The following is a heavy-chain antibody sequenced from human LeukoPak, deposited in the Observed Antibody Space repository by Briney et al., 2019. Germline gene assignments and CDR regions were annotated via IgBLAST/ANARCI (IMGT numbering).Heavy chain of an antibody. CDR2: TYYRSTWYN. V-gene: IGHV6-1*01. J-gene: IGHJ5*02. D-gene: IGHD2-2*01. CDR1: GDSVSSNSVT. CDR3: ARRLTQYDCFDP. Sequence: SQTLSLTCAISGDSVSSNSVTWNWIRQSPSRGLEWLGRTYYRSTWYNDYTVSVRGRITVNPDTSKNQFSLHLNSVTPEDTAVYYCARRLTQYDCFDPWGQGILVTVSS.